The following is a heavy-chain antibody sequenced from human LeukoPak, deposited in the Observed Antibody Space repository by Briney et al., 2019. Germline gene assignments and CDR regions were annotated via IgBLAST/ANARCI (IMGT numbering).Heavy chain of an antibody. Sequence: SGGSLRLSCAASGFTFSSYAMIWVRQAPGKGLEWVSGTNDSGGSTYYADSVKGRFTISRDNSKNTLYLQMNSLRAEDTAVYYCAKDDGLAAAGTSFDYWGQGTLVTVSS. D-gene: IGHD6-13*01. CDR1: GFTFSSYA. CDR3: AKDDGLAAAGTSFDY. J-gene: IGHJ4*02. V-gene: IGHV3-23*01. CDR2: TNDSGGST.